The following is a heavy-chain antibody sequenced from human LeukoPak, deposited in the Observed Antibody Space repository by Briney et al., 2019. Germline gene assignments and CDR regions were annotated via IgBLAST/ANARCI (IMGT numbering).Heavy chain of an antibody. V-gene: IGHV4-30-4*01. CDR1: GGSISSGDYY. J-gene: IGHJ6*02. Sequence: SETLSLTCTVSGGSISSGDYYWSWIRQPPGKGLEWIGYIYYSGSTYYNPSLKSRVTISVDTSKNQFSLKLSSVTAADTAVYYCARVVSGSGSYFGYYYYGMDVWGQGTAVTVSS. CDR2: IYYSGST. D-gene: IGHD3-10*01. CDR3: ARVVSGSGSYFGYYYYGMDV.